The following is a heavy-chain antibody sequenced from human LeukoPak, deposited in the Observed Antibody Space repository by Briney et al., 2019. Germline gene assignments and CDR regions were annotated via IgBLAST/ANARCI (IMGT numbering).Heavy chain of an antibody. CDR1: GYTFTGHY. V-gene: IGHV1-2*02. D-gene: IGHD4-17*01. Sequence: ASVKVSCKTSGYTFTGHYMHWVRQAPGQGLEWMGWINPNSGATKSAQKFQGRVTMTRDTSITTAYMELYSLRSDDTALYYCAREMTPVGGSPLIWFDPWGQGNPGHRLL. CDR3: AREMTPVGGSPLIWFDP. J-gene: IGHJ5*02. CDR2: INPNSGAT.